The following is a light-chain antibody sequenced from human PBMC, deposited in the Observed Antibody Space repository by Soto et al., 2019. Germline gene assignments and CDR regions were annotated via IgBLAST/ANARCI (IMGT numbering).Light chain of an antibody. CDR3: QHYGSSPLT. Sequence: DIVLTQSPGTLSLSPWERAALSCRASQSVSRYLAWYQQKPGQAPRLLIYGASSRATDIADRFSGSGSGTDFNLIISRLEPEDFAVYYCQHYGSSPLTFGGGTKVDIK. CDR2: GAS. V-gene: IGKV3-20*01. J-gene: IGKJ4*01. CDR1: QSVSRY.